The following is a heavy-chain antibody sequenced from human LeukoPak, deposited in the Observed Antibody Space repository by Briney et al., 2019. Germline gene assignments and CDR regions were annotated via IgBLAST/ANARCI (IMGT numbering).Heavy chain of an antibody. Sequence: GGSLRLSCAASGFTFSSYVMSWVRQAPGKGLEWVSGLSGSGDNTYYADSVKGRFTISRDNSKNTLFLQMSSLRAEDTAVYYCAKDSTYYYGSGSSDWGQGTLVTVSS. D-gene: IGHD3-10*01. CDR1: GFTFSSYV. V-gene: IGHV3-23*01. J-gene: IGHJ4*02. CDR3: AKDSTYYYGSGSSD. CDR2: LSGSGDNT.